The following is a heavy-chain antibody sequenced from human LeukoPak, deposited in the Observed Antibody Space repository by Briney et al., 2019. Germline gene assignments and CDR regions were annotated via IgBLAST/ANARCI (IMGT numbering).Heavy chain of an antibody. Sequence: SETLSLTCSVSGDSISNYYWTWIRQPPGKGLEWIGYIYYSGDTNYNPSLKSRVTISLDTSKNQFSLKLTSVTAADTAMYYCARRKAKTPNYFDYWGQGALVTVSS. CDR1: GDSISNYY. CDR2: IYYSGDT. J-gene: IGHJ4*02. CDR3: ARRKAKTPNYFDY. V-gene: IGHV4-59*08.